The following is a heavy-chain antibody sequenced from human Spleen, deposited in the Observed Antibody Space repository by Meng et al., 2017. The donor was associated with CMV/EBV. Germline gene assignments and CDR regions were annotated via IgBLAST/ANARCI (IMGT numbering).Heavy chain of an antibody. V-gene: IGHV4-39*01. Sequence: GSLRLSCSVSGGSISSSGYYWGWIRRPPGKGLEWMGSISYGGSTYYNPSLKSRVTISVDTSKNQFSLKLSSVTAADTAVYYCARHHSSSSPGYYYYYYGMDVWGQGTTVTVSS. CDR2: ISYGGST. CDR1: GGSISSSGYY. J-gene: IGHJ6*02. CDR3: ARHHSSSSPGYYYYYYGMDV. D-gene: IGHD6-13*01.